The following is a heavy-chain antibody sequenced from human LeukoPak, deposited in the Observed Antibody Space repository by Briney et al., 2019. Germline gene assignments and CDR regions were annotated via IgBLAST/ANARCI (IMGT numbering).Heavy chain of an antibody. CDR1: GFTFSSYA. V-gene: IGHV3-30-3*01. D-gene: IGHD6-19*01. J-gene: IGHJ4*02. CDR2: ISYDGSNK. Sequence: GGSLRLSCAASGFTFSSYAMHWVRQAPGKGLEWVAVISYDGSNKYYADSVKGRFTISRDNSKNTLYLQMNSLRAEDTAVYYCARGHAQWLFKAQADYWGQGTLVTVSS. CDR3: ARGHAQWLFKAQADY.